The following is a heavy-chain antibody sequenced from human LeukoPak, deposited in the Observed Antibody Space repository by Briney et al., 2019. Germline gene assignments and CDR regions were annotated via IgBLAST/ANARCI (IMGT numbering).Heavy chain of an antibody. D-gene: IGHD3-22*01. CDR3: ARQYYYDSTYYFDY. Sequence: ASVKVSCKASGYTFTSYGISWVRQAPGQGLEWMGWISADNGNTNYAQKFQGRVTMTTDTSTSTAYMDLRSLRSDDTAVYYCARQYYYDSTYYFDYWGQGTLVTVSS. CDR1: GYTFTSYG. V-gene: IGHV1-18*01. J-gene: IGHJ4*02. CDR2: ISADNGNT.